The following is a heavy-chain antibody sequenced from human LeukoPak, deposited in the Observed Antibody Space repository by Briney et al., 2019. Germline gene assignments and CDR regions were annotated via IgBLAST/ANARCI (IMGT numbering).Heavy chain of an antibody. CDR1: GGSVSSGGHY. Sequence: SETLSLTCIVSGGSVSSGGHYWGWIRQPPGRGLEWIGSIYYSGSTYYSPSLNNRVTIFIDMSKNQFSLRLNSVTATDTAVYYCARAGPPKQWLVQNGFDPWGQGTLVTDSS. D-gene: IGHD6-19*01. J-gene: IGHJ5*02. CDR2: IYYSGST. CDR3: ARAGPPKQWLVQNGFDP. V-gene: IGHV4-39*02.